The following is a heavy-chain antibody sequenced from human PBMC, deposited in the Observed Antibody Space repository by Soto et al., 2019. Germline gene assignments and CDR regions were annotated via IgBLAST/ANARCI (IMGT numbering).Heavy chain of an antibody. D-gene: IGHD6-19*01. J-gene: IGHJ6*02. CDR3: ARGVTRRQWLVPVRYYGMDV. Sequence: ASVKVSCKASGYTFTSYGISWVRQAPGQGLEWMGWISAYNGNTNYAQKLQGRVTMTTDTSTSTAYMELRSLRSDDTAVYYCARGVTRRQWLVPVRYYGMDVWGQGTTVTVSS. CDR1: GYTFTSYG. CDR2: ISAYNGNT. V-gene: IGHV1-18*01.